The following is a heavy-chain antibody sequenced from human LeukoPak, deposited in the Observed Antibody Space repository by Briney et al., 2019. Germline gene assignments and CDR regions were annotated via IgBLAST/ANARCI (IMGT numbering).Heavy chain of an antibody. J-gene: IGHJ4*02. CDR1: GGSISSHY. D-gene: IGHD4-23*01. Sequence: SETLSLTCTVSGGSISSHYWAWLRQPPGKGLEWIGWMFFTGDTNYNPSLKSRVTISVDHSKNQFSLKLTSVTAADTAVYYCAKEGNDYGANSIDYWGQGTLDTVSS. V-gene: IGHV4-59*11. CDR2: MFFTGDT. CDR3: AKEGNDYGANSIDY.